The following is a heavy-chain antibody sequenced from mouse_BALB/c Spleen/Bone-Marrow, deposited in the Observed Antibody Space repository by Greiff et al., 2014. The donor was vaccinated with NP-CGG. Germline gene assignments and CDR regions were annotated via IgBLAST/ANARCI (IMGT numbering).Heavy chain of an antibody. Sequence: QVQLQQPGAELVRPGTSVKMSCKAAGYTFTNYWIGWVKQRPEHGLEWIGDIYPGGGYTNYNEKFKGKATLTADTSSSTAYMQLSSLTSEDSAIYYCARGYGSSSYDTDYWGQGTSVTVSS. V-gene: IGHV1-63*02. CDR3: ARGYGSSSYDTDY. CDR1: GYTFTNYW. CDR2: IYPGGGYT. J-gene: IGHJ4*01. D-gene: IGHD1-1*01.